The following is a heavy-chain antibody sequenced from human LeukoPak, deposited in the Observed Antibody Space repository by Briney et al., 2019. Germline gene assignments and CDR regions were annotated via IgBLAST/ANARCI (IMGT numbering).Heavy chain of an antibody. CDR3: ARAGNSGDY. V-gene: IGHV3-74*01. J-gene: IGHJ4*02. CDR2: INSDGSDI. D-gene: IGHD4-23*01. Sequence: GGSLRLSCAASGFTFSRYWMHWVRQAPGKGLVWVSRINSDGSDISYADSVKGRFTISRDNAKNSLYLQMNSLRDEDTAVYYCARAGNSGDYWGQGTLVTVSS. CDR1: GFTFSRYW.